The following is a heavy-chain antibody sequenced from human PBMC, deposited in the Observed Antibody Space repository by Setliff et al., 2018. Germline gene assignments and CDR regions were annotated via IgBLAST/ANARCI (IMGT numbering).Heavy chain of an antibody. D-gene: IGHD6-13*01. Sequence: SETLSLTCTVSGGSINSGSYFWAWIRQPPGKGLEWIGTIYHSGSTYFNPSLESRVTLSVDTSKNQFSLKLTSVIAADTAVYYCARRTRLEGIAAAGSGYYFDYWGQGTLVTVSS. CDR1: GGSINSGSYF. V-gene: IGHV4-39*07. J-gene: IGHJ4*02. CDR3: ARRTRLEGIAAAGSGYYFDY. CDR2: IYHSGST.